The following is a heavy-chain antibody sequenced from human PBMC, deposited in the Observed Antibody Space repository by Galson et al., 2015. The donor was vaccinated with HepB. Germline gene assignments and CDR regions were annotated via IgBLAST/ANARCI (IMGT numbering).Heavy chain of an antibody. Sequence: SLRLSCAASGFTFSSYAMNWVRQAPGKGLEWVSTISGSGGSTYYADSVRGRFTISRDNSKNTLYLQMNSLRAEDTAVYYCAKVRHPYSNYKTLPFDYWGQGTLVTVSS. CDR3: AKVRHPYSNYKTLPFDY. CDR1: GFTFSSYA. V-gene: IGHV3-23*01. J-gene: IGHJ4*02. D-gene: IGHD4-11*01. CDR2: ISGSGGST.